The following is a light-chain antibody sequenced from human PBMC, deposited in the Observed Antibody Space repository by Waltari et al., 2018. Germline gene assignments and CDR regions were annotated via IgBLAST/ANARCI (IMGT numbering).Light chain of an antibody. CDR3: CSYAGSYTFVV. V-gene: IGLV2-11*01. J-gene: IGLJ2*01. CDR2: DFS. Sequence: QSALTQPRSVSGSPGQSVTIPCTGTSSYVGGYNSFPWYQQHPGKAPKLMIYDFSKRPSGVPDRFSGSKSGNTASLTISGLQAEDEADYYCCSYAGSYTFVVFGGGTKLTVL. CDR1: SSYVGGYNS.